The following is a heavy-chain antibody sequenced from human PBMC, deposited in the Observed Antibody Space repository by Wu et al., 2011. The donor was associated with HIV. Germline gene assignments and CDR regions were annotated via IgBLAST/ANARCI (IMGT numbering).Heavy chain of an antibody. V-gene: IGHV1-18*01. CDR2: VSADNRHT. D-gene: IGHD3-9*01. CDR1: GYTFGSHG. J-gene: IGHJ6*02. CDR3: ARDRRYFDWFSADDYLYYYGLGR. Sequence: QVQLVQSGVEVKKPGASVKVSCKASGYTFGSHGISWVRQAPGQGLEWMGWVSADNRHTNYAQNLQGRVTMTTDTSTTTAYMELRSLRSDDTAVYYCARDRRYFDWFSADDYLYYYGLGRLGPGDHGHRSP.